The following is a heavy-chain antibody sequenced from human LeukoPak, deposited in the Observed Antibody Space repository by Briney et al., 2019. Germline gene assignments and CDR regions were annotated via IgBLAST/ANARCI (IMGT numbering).Heavy chain of an antibody. J-gene: IGHJ4*02. Sequence: PGGSLRLSCTASGFTFGDYAMSWVRQAPGKGLEWVANIKQDGHENYYADSVKGRFTISRDNAENSLFLQMNSLRAEDTAVYYCARDYSYASSGYSTPGFDYWGQGTLVTVSS. D-gene: IGHD3-22*01. CDR1: GFTFGDYA. V-gene: IGHV3-7*01. CDR2: IKQDGHEN. CDR3: ARDYSYASSGYSTPGFDY.